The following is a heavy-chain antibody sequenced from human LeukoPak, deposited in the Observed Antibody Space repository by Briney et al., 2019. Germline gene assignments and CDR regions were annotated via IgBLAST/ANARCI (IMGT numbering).Heavy chain of an antibody. CDR2: IIPIFGTA. CDR3: ARDPILWGGYYYGNYFDY. Sequence: ASVKVSCKASGGTFSSYAISWVRQAPGQGLEWMGRIIPIFGTANYAQKFQGRVTITTDESTGTAYMELSSLRSEDTAVYYCARDPILWGGYYYGNYFDYWGQGTLVTVSS. J-gene: IGHJ4*02. V-gene: IGHV1-69*05. CDR1: GGTFSSYA. D-gene: IGHD3-22*01.